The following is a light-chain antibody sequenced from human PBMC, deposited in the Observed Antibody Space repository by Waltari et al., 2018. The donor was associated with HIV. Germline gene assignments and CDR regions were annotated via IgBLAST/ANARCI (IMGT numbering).Light chain of an antibody. CDR3: QSYDSSLSASV. V-gene: IGLV1-40*01. CDR1: TSNIGAGYD. J-gene: IGLJ3*02. Sequence: QSVLSQPPSVSGAPGQRVTISCTGSTSNIGAGYDVHWYQLLPGTAPKLLICTNTYRPSGVPGRFSGSKSDTSASLAITGLQAEDAADYYCQSYDSSLSASVFGGGTKLTVL. CDR2: TNT.